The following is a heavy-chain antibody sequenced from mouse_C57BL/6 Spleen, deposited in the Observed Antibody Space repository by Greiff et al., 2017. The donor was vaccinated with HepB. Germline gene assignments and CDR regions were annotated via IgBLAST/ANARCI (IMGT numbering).Heavy chain of an antibody. CDR2: IDPSDGNT. D-gene: IGHD1-1*01. Sequence: QVQLQQPGAELVMPGASVKLSCKASGSTFPSYGINWVKQRPGQGLEWIGEIDPSDGNTNYNQKFKGKSTLTADKSSSTAYMQLSSLTSEDSAVYYCARRGGSSYVAMDYWGKGTSVTVSS. J-gene: IGHJ4*01. CDR3: ARRGGSSYVAMDY. CDR1: GSTFPSYG. V-gene: IGHV1-69*01.